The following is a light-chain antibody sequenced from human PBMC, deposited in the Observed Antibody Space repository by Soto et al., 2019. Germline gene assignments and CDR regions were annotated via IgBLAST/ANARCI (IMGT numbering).Light chain of an antibody. V-gene: IGKV3-11*01. CDR3: QQRCNWPPVT. J-gene: IGKJ4*01. CDR1: QSVGRN. CDR2: DAS. Sequence: EILMTQSPATLSVSPGERATLSCRASQSVGRNLAWYQQRPGQAPRLLIFDASIRATGIPARFSGSGSGTDFTLTISSLEPEDFAVYYCQQRCNWPPVTFGGGTKVEIK.